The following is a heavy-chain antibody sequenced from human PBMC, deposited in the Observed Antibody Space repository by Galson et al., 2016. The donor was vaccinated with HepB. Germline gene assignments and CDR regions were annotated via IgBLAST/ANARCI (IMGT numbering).Heavy chain of an antibody. CDR1: GVIFNTYA. V-gene: IGHV1-69*10. J-gene: IGHJ5*02. D-gene: IGHD3-3*01. Sequence: SVKVSCTASGVIFNTYAINWVRQAPGQGPEWVAGIIPSLGTVNYAQNFRSRVTVTADKSTHTTHLELQTLIAEDTGVYYCARGGQKWSDHPVWVVWLAPWGQGTRLTVSS. CDR3: ARGGQKWSDHPVWVVWLAP. CDR2: IIPSLGTV.